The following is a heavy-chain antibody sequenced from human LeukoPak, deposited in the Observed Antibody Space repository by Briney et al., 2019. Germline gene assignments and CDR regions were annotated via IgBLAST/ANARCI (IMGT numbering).Heavy chain of an antibody. CDR1: GFTFSSYE. Sequence: GGSLRLSCAASGFTFSSYEMNWVRQAPGKGLEWVSYISSSSSYIYYADSVKGRFTISRDNAKNSLYLQMNSLRAEDTAVYYCARSSYYYYMDVWGKGTTVTVSS. CDR2: ISSSSSYI. CDR3: ARSSYYYYMDV. J-gene: IGHJ6*03. V-gene: IGHV3-21*01.